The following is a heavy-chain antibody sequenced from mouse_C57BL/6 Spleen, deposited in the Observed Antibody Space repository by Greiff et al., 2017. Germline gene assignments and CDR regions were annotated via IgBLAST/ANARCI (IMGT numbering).Heavy chain of an antibody. D-gene: IGHD2-5*01. Sequence: QVQLKESGAELVRPGASVKLSCKASGYTFTDYYINWVKQRPGQGLEWIARIYPGSGNTYYNEKFKGKATLTAEKSSSTAYMQLSSLTSEDSAVYFCARSKDYSNYGAMDYWGQGTSVTVSS. J-gene: IGHJ4*01. CDR2: IYPGSGNT. CDR1: GYTFTDYY. CDR3: ARSKDYSNYGAMDY. V-gene: IGHV1-76*01.